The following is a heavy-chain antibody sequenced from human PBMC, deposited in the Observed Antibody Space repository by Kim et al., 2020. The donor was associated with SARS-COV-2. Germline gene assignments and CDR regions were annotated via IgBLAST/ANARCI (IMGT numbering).Heavy chain of an antibody. CDR3: ARLNSSWYSRRFDY. Sequence: SETLSLTCTVSGDSISSGDSFWGWVRQPPGKGLEWIGYIYYSGDTYYNTSLKSRVTISVDASKNQFSLRMNSVTAADTAVYYCARLNSSWYSRRFDYWGQGILVTVSS. V-gene: IGHV4-30-4*01. CDR1: GDSISSGDSF. D-gene: IGHD6-13*01. J-gene: IGHJ4*02. CDR2: IYYSGDT.